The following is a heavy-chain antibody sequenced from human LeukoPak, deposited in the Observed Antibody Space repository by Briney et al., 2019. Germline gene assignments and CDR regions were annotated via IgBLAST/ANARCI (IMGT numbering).Heavy chain of an antibody. CDR3: ARDYYGSGTYYTPPQASGY. J-gene: IGHJ4*02. CDR1: GFTFSNYG. D-gene: IGHD3-10*01. V-gene: IGHV3-23*01. Sequence: QPGGSLLLSCASSGFTFSNYGMRWVRQAPGKGLEWVSGISDSGDSTYYADSVKGRFTISRDNSDNTLFLQMNSLRAEDTAVYFCARDYYGSGTYYTPPQASGYWGQGTLVTVSS. CDR2: ISDSGDST.